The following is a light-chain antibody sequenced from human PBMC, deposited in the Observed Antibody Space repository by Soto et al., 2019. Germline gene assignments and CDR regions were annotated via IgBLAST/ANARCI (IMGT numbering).Light chain of an antibody. J-gene: IGKJ5*01. V-gene: IGKV3D-20*01. Sequence: EIVFTQSPATRSLSPGERYTLSCGAIQSVSSSYLAWYHPKPGVAPRLLIYGASSRAASTPNRISGGACRTYIPPTISLLADDDSAVYCHQRYGRSPITVGQVTRLEIK. CDR2: GAS. CDR1: QSVSSSY. CDR3: QRYGRSPIT.